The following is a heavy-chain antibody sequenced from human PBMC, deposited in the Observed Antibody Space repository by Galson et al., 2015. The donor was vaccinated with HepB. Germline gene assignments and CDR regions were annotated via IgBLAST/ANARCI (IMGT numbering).Heavy chain of an antibody. J-gene: IGHJ6*02. V-gene: IGHV3-33*01. CDR2: VWYDGSDK. CDR3: ARDSSNYGMDV. Sequence: SLRLSCAASGFTFSGYVMHWVRQAPGKGLEWVAVVWYDGSDKYYADSVKGRFTISRDNSKNTVYLQMNSLRAEDTAVYYCARDSSNYGMDVWGQGTTVTVSS. CDR1: GFTFSGYV.